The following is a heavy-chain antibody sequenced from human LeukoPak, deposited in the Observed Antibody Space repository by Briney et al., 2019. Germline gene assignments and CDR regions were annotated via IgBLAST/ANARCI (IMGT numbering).Heavy chain of an antibody. J-gene: IGHJ4*02. Sequence: SETLSLTCAVYGGSFSGYYRSWIRQPPGKGLEWIGKINHSGSTNYNPSLKSRVTISVDTSKNQFSLKLSSVTAADTAVYYCASTQNYDLHFDYWGQGTLVTVSS. CDR2: INHSGST. CDR1: GGSFSGYY. D-gene: IGHD3-3*01. CDR3: ASTQNYDLHFDY. V-gene: IGHV4-34*01.